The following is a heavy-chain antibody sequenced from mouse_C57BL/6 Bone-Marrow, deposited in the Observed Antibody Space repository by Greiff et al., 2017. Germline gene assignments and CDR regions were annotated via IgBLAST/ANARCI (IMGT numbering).Heavy chain of an antibody. CDR3: AIYDGYRYYAMDY. V-gene: IGHV3-6*01. Sequence: DVKLQESGPGLVKPSQSLSLTCSVTGYSITSGYYWNWIRQFPGNKLEWMGYISYDGSNNYNPSLKNRISITRDTSKNQFFLKLNSVTTEDTATYYCAIYDGYRYYAMDYWGQGTSVTVSS. CDR1: GYSITSGYY. D-gene: IGHD2-3*01. J-gene: IGHJ4*01. CDR2: ISYDGSN.